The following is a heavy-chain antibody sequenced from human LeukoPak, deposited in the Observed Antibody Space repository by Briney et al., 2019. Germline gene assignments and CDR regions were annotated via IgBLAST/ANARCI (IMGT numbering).Heavy chain of an antibody. D-gene: IGHD3-10*01. V-gene: IGHV3-30*04. Sequence: ETSLRLSCATSGFTFNNYPMHWVRQAPGKGLEWVAVIGYDGRFKFHSDSVKGRFTISRDDSENTLYLQMNSLRPEDTALYYCARDPRKGSPDYFDYWGQGTLVTVST. J-gene: IGHJ4*02. CDR1: GFTFNNYP. CDR3: ARDPRKGSPDYFDY. CDR2: IGYDGRFK.